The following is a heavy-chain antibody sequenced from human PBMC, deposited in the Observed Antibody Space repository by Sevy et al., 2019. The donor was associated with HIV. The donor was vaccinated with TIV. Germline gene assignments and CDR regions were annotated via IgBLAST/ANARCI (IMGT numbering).Heavy chain of an antibody. CDR3: ARLRDGVMAY. J-gene: IGHJ4*02. CDR1: GGTFSSYA. V-gene: IGHV1-69*13. Sequence: AAVKVSCKASGGTFSSYAISWVRQAPGQGLEWMGGIIPIFGTANYAQKFQGRVTITADESTSTAYMELSSLRSEDTAVYYCARLRDGVMAYWGQGTLVTVSS. CDR2: IIPIFGTA. D-gene: IGHD3-16*01.